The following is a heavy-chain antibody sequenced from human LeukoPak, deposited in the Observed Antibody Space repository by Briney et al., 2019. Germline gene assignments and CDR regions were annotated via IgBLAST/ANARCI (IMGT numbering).Heavy chain of an antibody. J-gene: IGHJ4*02. D-gene: IGHD3-10*01. CDR3: GRKRYYGSGSFDY. CDR2: IYHSGST. Sequence: SETLSLTCAVSGYSISSGYYWGWIRQPPGKGLEWIGSIYHSGSTYYNPSLKSRVTISVDTSKNQFSLKLSSVTAADTAVYYCGRKRYYGSGSFDYWGQGTLVTVSS. V-gene: IGHV4-38-2*01. CDR1: GYSISSGYY.